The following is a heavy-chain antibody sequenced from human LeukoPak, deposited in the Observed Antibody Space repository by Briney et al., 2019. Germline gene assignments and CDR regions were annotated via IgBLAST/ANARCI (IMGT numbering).Heavy chain of an antibody. V-gene: IGHV4-38-2*01. CDR1: GYSISSGYY. CDR2: IYHSGST. CDR3: ARVTTDYFDY. Sequence: SETLSLTCAVSGYSISSGYYWGWSRQPPGKGLEWIGSIYHSGSTYYNPSLKSRVTISVDTSKNQFSLKLSSVTAADTAVYYCARVTTDYFDYWGQGTLVTVSS. J-gene: IGHJ4*02. D-gene: IGHD4-17*01.